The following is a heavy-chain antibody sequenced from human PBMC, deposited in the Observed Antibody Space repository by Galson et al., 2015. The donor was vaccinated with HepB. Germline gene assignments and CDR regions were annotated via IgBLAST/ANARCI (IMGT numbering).Heavy chain of an antibody. CDR2: IFHSGST. Sequence: LSLTCAVSGGSISSNNWWSWVRQPPGKGLEWIGEIFHSGSTNYNPSLKSRVTISVDKSKNQFSLKLSSVTAADTAVYYCARLAPNFWSTFYTWYFDYWGQGTLVTVSS. CDR3: ARLAPNFWSTFYTWYFDY. V-gene: IGHV4-4*02. CDR1: GGSISSNNW. D-gene: IGHD3-3*01. J-gene: IGHJ4*02.